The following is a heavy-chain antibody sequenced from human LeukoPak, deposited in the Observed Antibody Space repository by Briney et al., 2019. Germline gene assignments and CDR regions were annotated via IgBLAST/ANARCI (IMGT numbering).Heavy chain of an antibody. D-gene: IGHD6-19*01. CDR2: ISSSGSTI. Sequence: GGSLRLSCAASGFTFSSYSMNWVRQAPGKGLEWVSYISSSGSTIYYADSVKGRFTISRDNAKNSLYLQMNSLRAEDTAVYYCARSPWGIAVAAPDYWGQGTLVTVSS. J-gene: IGHJ4*02. CDR3: ARSPWGIAVAAPDY. V-gene: IGHV3-48*04. CDR1: GFTFSSYS.